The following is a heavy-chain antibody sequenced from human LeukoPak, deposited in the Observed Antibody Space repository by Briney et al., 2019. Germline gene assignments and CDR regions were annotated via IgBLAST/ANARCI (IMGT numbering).Heavy chain of an antibody. J-gene: IGHJ4*02. CDR1: GDSISSFY. CDR2: IYSNGNT. Sequence: SETLSLTCTVSGDSISSFYWTWIRQPPGKGLEWIGYIYSNGNTKYNPSLESRVTLAVDASKNQFSLKLNSVTAADTAVYYCAKTSYSGYSQGDYWGQGALVTVSS. CDR3: AKTSYSGYSQGDY. D-gene: IGHD5-12*01. V-gene: IGHV4-4*09.